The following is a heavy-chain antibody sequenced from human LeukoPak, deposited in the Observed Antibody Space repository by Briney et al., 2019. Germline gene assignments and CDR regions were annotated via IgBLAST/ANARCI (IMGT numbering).Heavy chain of an antibody. CDR3: TTERLVHDF. V-gene: IGHV3-15*01. D-gene: IGHD3-10*01. Sequence: GGSLRLSCAASGFTFSNAWMSWVRQAPGKGPEWVGHIKSKTDGGTTDYAAPVKGRFTISRDDSKNTLYLQMNSLKTEDTAVHYCTTERLVHDFWGQGTLVTVSS. CDR2: IKSKTDGGTT. J-gene: IGHJ4*02. CDR1: GFTFSNAW.